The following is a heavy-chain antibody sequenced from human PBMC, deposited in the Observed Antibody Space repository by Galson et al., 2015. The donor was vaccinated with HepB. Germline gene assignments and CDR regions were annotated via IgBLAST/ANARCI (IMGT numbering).Heavy chain of an antibody. D-gene: IGHD2-2*01. CDR2: TYYRARWSS. V-gene: IGHV6-1*01. Sequence: CAISGDSVSNNNAAWYWIRQSPSRGLEWLGRTYYRARWSSDYTASLRSRISINADASKNQFSLQLNSVTPEDTAVYCCARVPGTIYYYGMDVWGQGTTVTVSS. J-gene: IGHJ6*02. CDR1: GDSVSNNNAA. CDR3: ARVPGTIYYYGMDV.